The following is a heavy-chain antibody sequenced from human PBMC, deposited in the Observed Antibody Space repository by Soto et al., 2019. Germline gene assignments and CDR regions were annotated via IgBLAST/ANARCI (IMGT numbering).Heavy chain of an antibody. CDR2: ISYDGSNK. D-gene: IGHD3-22*01. CDR1: GLTFNRYG. V-gene: IGHV3-30*03. J-gene: IGHJ4*02. CDR3: VRDTYYYDSSGYYVFDY. Sequence: QEQLVESGGGVVQPGRSLRLSCAASGLTFNRYGMHWVRQAPGKGLEWAAHISYDGSNKHYAESVKGRFTISRDSSKNTLYLQMNSLRAEDTAVYYCVRDTYYYDSSGYYVFDYWGQGTLVAVSS.